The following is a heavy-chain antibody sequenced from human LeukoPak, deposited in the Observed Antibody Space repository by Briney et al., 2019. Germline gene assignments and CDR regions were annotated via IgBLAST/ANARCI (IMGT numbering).Heavy chain of an antibody. Sequence: SETLSLTCTVSGGSISSSSYYWGWVRQPPGKGLEWIGSIYYSGSTYYNPSLKSRATISVDTSKNQFSLKLSSVTAADTAVYYCASELLWFGELSDWFDPWGQGTLVTVSS. CDR3: ASELLWFGELSDWFDP. J-gene: IGHJ5*02. V-gene: IGHV4-39*01. D-gene: IGHD3-10*01. CDR1: GGSISSSSYY. CDR2: IYYSGST.